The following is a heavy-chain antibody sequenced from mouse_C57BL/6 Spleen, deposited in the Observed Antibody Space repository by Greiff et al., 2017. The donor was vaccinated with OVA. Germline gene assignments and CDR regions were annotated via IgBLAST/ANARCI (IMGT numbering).Heavy chain of an antibody. CDR2: INPSNGGT. CDR3: ARERVSSYGNYYAMDY. CDR1: GYTFPSYW. J-gene: IGHJ4*01. Sequence: QVQLQQPGTELVKPGASVKLSCKASGYTFPSYWMHWVKQRPGQGLEWIGNINPSNGGTNYNEKFKSKATLTVDKSSSTAYMQLSSLTSEDSAVYYCARERVSSYGNYYAMDYWGQGTSVTVSS. D-gene: IGHD1-1*01. V-gene: IGHV1-53*01.